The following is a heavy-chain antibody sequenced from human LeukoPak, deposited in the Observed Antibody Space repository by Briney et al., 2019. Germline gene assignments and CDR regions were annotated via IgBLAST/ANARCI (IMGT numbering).Heavy chain of an antibody. V-gene: IGHV3-30*02. Sequence: GGSLRLSCAASGFTFSSYGMHWVRQAPGKGLEWVAFIRYDGSNKYYADSVKGRFTISRDNSKNTLYLQMNSLRAEDTAVCYCAREMKVRQRGPPSDYWGQGTLVTVSS. J-gene: IGHJ4*02. CDR3: AREMKVRQRGPPSDY. D-gene: IGHD1-1*01. CDR2: IRYDGSNK. CDR1: GFTFSSYG.